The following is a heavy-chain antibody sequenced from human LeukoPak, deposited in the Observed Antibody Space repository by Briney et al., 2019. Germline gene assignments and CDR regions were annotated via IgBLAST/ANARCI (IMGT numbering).Heavy chain of an antibody. CDR1: GFTFSGHG. V-gene: IGHV3-21*01. CDR2: ITSSSSYI. CDR3: ARHVVGVGFDY. Sequence: GGSLRLSCAASGFTFSGHGMNWVRQAPGKGLEWVSSITSSSSYIYYADSVKGRFTISRDNAKNSLYLQMNSLRAEDTAVYYCARHVVGVGFDYWGQGTLVTVSS. J-gene: IGHJ4*02. D-gene: IGHD3-22*01.